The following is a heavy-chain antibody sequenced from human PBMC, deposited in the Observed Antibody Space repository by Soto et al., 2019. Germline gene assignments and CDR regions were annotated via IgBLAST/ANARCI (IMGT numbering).Heavy chain of an antibody. D-gene: IGHD3-10*01. CDR3: ATGFGSGRRAFDY. V-gene: IGHV1-69*02. CDR2: FNPILSFS. Sequence: QVQLVQSGAEVKKPGSSVKVSCKASGDTFNFYTINWVRQAPGLGLEWMGRFNPILSFSNSALKFQGRVTPSADKSTSTGYMVLSSLRSGDTAIYYCATGFGSGRRAFDYWGQGALVTVSS. J-gene: IGHJ4*02. CDR1: GDTFNFYT.